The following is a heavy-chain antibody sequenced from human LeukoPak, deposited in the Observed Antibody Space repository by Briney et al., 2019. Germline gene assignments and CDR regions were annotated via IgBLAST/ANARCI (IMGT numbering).Heavy chain of an antibody. CDR1: GDSIRGYY. J-gene: IGHJ2*01. D-gene: IGHD4-11*01. Sequence: SETLSLNCSVSGDSIRGYYWNWIRQPAGKGLEWIGRIYTSGITDYKPSLKSRVTMSVDASKKWFSLKMTSVTAADTAVYYCARGVTSVQSFWYFDLWGRGTLVTVSS. CDR3: ARGVTSVQSFWYFDL. CDR2: IYTSGIT. V-gene: IGHV4-4*07.